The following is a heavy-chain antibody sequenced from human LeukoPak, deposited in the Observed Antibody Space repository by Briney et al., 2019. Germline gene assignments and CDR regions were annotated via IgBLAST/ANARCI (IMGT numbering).Heavy chain of an antibody. Sequence: PGGSLRLSCAASGFTFSRSGMHWARQAPGKGLEWVTFIGYDGSKIYYADSVKGRFTISRDNSKNTLYLQMNSLRPEDTAVYYCAKEGRGGFDIWGQGTMVTVSS. CDR3: AKEGRGGFDI. V-gene: IGHV3-30*02. CDR2: IGYDGSKI. J-gene: IGHJ3*02. CDR1: GFTFSRSG. D-gene: IGHD3-16*01.